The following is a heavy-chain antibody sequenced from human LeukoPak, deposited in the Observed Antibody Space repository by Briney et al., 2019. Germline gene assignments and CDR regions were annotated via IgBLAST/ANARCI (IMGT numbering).Heavy chain of an antibody. J-gene: IGHJ4*02. V-gene: IGHV3-30-3*01. CDR1: GFTFSNYA. D-gene: IGHD3-22*01. CDR2: ISYDGSTK. Sequence: GRSLRLSCAASGFTFSNYAMHWVRQAPGKGLEWVAAISYDGSTKYYADSVKGRFIISRDNSKNTLYLQMNSLRAEDTAVYYCARQGPNYYESSEHYFEYWGQGTLVTVSS. CDR3: ARQGPNYYESSEHYFEY.